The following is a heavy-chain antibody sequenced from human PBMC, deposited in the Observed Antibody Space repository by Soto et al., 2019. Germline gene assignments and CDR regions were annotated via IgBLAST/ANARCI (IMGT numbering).Heavy chain of an antibody. CDR3: ARDLDYGGNSRSNWFDP. J-gene: IGHJ5*02. CDR1: GYTFTSYY. CDR2: INPSGGST. D-gene: IGHD4-17*01. Sequence: VASVKVSCKASGYTFTSYYMHWVRQAPGQGLEWMGIINPSGGSTSYAQKFQGRVTMTRDTSASTVYMELSSLRSEDTAVYYCARDLDYGGNSRSNWFDPWGQGTLVTVSS. V-gene: IGHV1-46*01.